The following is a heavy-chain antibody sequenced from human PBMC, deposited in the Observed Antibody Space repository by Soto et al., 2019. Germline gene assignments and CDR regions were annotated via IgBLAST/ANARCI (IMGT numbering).Heavy chain of an antibody. J-gene: IGHJ4*02. Sequence: QVQLVQSGAEVKNPGASVKVSCKASGYTFTNYYIHWVRQAPGQGLAWMAIINPNGGSTNYAQEFQGRVTLARDTFTNTVYMELSSLRSEDTAIYYCARGLPAGDYWGQGTLVTVSS. CDR3: ARGLPAGDY. CDR1: GYTFTNYY. V-gene: IGHV1-46*01. D-gene: IGHD2-2*01. CDR2: INPNGGST.